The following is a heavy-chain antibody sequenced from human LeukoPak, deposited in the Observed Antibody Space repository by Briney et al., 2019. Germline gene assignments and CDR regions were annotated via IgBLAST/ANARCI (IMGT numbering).Heavy chain of an antibody. J-gene: IGHJ6*02. CDR2: ISGSGGST. CDR3: AKVPRDCSGGSCYPYYGMDV. D-gene: IGHD2-15*01. CDR1: GFTFSSYA. Sequence: GGSLRLSCAASGFTFSSYAMSWVRQAPGKGLEWVSAISGSGGSTYYADSVKGRFTISRDNSKNTLYLQMNSLRAEDTAVYYCAKVPRDCSGGSCYPYYGMDVWSQGTTVTVSS. V-gene: IGHV3-23*01.